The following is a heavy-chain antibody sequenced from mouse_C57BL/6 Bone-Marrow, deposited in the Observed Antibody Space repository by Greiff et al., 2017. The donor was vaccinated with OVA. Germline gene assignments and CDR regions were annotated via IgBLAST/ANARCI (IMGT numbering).Heavy chain of an antibody. J-gene: IGHJ2*01. D-gene: IGHD1-1*01. V-gene: IGHV1-47*01. CDR3: ARAVVATWRYFDY. CDR2: FHPYNDDT. CDR1: GYTFTTYP. Sequence: VKLVESGAELVKPGASVKMSCKASGYTFTTYPIEWMKQNHGKSLEWIGNFHPYNDDTKYNEKLKGKATLTVEKSSSTVYLELSRLTSDDSAVYYCARAVVATWRYFDYWGQGTTLTVSS.